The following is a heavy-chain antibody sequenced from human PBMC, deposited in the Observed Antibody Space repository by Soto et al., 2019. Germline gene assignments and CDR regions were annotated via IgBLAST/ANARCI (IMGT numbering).Heavy chain of an antibody. D-gene: IGHD6-13*01. J-gene: IGHJ4*02. CDR1: GFTFSSYT. V-gene: IGHV3-23*01. CDR2: ISGSGVNT. Sequence: GGSLRLSCAASGFTFSSYTMSWVRQAPGKGQEWVSAISGSGVNTYYAETVKGRFTISRDNSKNTLYLQMNSLRAEDTAVYYCANPVAAAGTNYWGQGTLVTVSS. CDR3: ANPVAAAGTNY.